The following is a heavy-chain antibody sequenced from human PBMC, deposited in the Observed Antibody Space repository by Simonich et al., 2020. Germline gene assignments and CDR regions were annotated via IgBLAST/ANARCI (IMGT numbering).Heavy chain of an antibody. CDR1: GGTFSSYA. CDR2: NIQTLGIE. J-gene: IGHJ4*02. D-gene: IGHD3-10*01. CDR3: ARTNTMRELDTMVRGVDYFDY. V-gene: IGHV1-69*09. Sequence: QVQLVQSGAEVKKPGSSVKVSCKASGGTFSSYAISWVRPAPGQRLEWLGGNIQTLGIENYARKVQGRVKITADKSTSTAYRELSSLRSEDTAVYYCARTNTMRELDTMVRGVDYFDYWGQGTLVTVSS.